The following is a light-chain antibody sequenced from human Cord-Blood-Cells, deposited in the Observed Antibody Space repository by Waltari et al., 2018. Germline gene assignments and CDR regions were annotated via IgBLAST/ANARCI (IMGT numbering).Light chain of an antibody. CDR1: QDISNY. CDR2: DAS. V-gene: IGKV1-33*01. CDR3: EQYDNLPYP. Sequence: DIQMTQSPSSLSASVGDRVTITCQASQDISNYLNWYQQKPGKAPKLLIYDASNLETGVPSRFSGSGSGTDFTFTISSLQPEDSATYYCEQYDNLPYPCGHRTKLEIK. J-gene: IGKJ2*01.